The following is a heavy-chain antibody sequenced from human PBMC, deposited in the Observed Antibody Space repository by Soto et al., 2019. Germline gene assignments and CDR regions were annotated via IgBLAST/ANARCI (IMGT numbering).Heavy chain of an antibody. CDR2: IYYSGST. D-gene: IGHD3-10*01. J-gene: IGHJ4*02. CDR1: GGSISSSSYY. V-gene: IGHV4-39*01. Sequence: SETLSLTCTVSGGSISSSSYYWGWIRQPPGKGLEWIGSIYYSGSTYYNPSLKSRVTISVDTSKNQFSLKLSSVTAADTAVYYCARHPGIRKGAGYFDYWGQGTLVTVSS. CDR3: ARHPGIRKGAGYFDY.